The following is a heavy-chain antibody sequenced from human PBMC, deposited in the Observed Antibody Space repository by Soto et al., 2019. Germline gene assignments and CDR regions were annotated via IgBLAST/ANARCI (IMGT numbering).Heavy chain of an antibody. V-gene: IGHV1-69*01. Sequence: QVQLVQSGAEVKKPGSSVKVSCKASGGTFSSYAISWVRQAPGQGLEWMGGIIPIFGTANYAQKFQGRVTITADESTSTAYMELSSLRSEDTAVYYCAAGGPYDFWSGTIVGYYYYGMDVWGQGTTVTVSS. D-gene: IGHD3-3*01. CDR3: AAGGPYDFWSGTIVGYYYYGMDV. CDR2: IIPIFGTA. J-gene: IGHJ6*02. CDR1: GGTFSSYA.